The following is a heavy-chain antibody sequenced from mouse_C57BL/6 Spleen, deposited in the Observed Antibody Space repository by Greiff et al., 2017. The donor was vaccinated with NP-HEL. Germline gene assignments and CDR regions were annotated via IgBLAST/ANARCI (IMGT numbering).Heavy chain of an antibody. CDR3: ASFLGFAY. J-gene: IGHJ3*01. CDR2: INPYNGDT. V-gene: IGHV1-20*01. Sequence: EVKLMESGPELVKPGDSVKISCKASGYSFTGYFMNWVMQSHGKSLEWIGRINPYNGDTFYNQKFKGKATLTVDKSSSTAHMELRSLTSEDSAVYYCASFLGFAYWGQGTLVTVSA. CDR1: GYSFTGYF.